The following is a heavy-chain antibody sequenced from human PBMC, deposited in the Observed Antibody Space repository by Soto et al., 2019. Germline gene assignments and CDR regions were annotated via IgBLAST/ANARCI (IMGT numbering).Heavy chain of an antibody. J-gene: IGHJ4*02. CDR3: AKESIAVAGTDFDY. CDR1: GYTFKTFG. Sequence: GASVKVSCKASGYTFKTFGITWVRQAPGQGLEWMGWISVYNGNANYARKLQDRVTLTTDTSTSTAYMQMNSLRAEDTAVYYCAKESIAVAGTDFDYWGQGTLVTVSS. V-gene: IGHV1-18*01. CDR2: ISVYNGNA. D-gene: IGHD6-19*01.